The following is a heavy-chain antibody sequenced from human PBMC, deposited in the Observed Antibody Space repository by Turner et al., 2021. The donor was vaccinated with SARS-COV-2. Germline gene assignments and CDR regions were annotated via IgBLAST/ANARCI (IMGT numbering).Heavy chain of an antibody. CDR2: IFSDGDST. Sequence: EVQVLESGGTLVQPGGSLRLSCAVSGFIFSNYAMTWVRRASGRGLGWVCSIFSDGDSTYYAGSVKGRFTISRDDSKNTVSLQMNSLRAEDTALYYCAKTRGPVAFHPDSWGQGTLVTVSS. D-gene: IGHD2-2*01. CDR3: AKTRGPVAFHPDS. CDR1: GFIFSNYA. J-gene: IGHJ4*02. V-gene: IGHV3-23*01.